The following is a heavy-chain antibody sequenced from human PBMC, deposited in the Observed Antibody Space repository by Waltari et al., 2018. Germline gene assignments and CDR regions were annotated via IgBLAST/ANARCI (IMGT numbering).Heavy chain of an antibody. CDR2: IKSDGSAT. D-gene: IGHD6-19*01. J-gene: IGHJ6*02. Sequence: EVQLVESGGGLVQPGGSLRLSCAASGFTFSRYWMHWVRQAPGKGLVWVAHIKSDGSATSYAASARGRFIISRDNAKNTLYLQMKSLQADDTAVYFCARDHPFSSGWWSDGMDVWGQGTTVTVSS. CDR1: GFTFSRYW. CDR3: ARDHPFSSGWWSDGMDV. V-gene: IGHV3-74*01.